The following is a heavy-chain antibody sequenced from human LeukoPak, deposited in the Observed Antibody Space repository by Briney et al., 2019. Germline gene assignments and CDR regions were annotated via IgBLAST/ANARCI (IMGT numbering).Heavy chain of an antibody. CDR3: ATMPTMVRGVIITGYFDY. Sequence: GGSLRLSCAASGFTVSSNYMSWVRQAPGKGLEWVSVIYSGGSTYYADSVKGRFTISRDNSKNTLYLQMNSLRAEDTAVYYCATMPTMVRGVIITGYFDYWGQGTLVTVSS. D-gene: IGHD3-10*01. J-gene: IGHJ4*02. V-gene: IGHV3-66*01. CDR1: GFTVSSNY. CDR2: IYSGGST.